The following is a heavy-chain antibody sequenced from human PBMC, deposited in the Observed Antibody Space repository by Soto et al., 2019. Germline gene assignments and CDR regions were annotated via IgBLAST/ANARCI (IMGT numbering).Heavy chain of an antibody. D-gene: IGHD3-9*01. J-gene: IGHJ5*02. V-gene: IGHV4-59*12. Sequence: SETLSLTCTVSGGSISSYYWSWIRQPPGKGLEWIGYIYYSGSTNYNPSLKSRVTISVDTSKNQFSLKLSSVTAADTAVYYCAKELPTTHPALRYFDWPPPGWIDLWGQGTLVTVSS. CDR3: AKELPTTHPALRYFDWPPPGWIDL. CDR2: IYYSGST. CDR1: GGSISSYY.